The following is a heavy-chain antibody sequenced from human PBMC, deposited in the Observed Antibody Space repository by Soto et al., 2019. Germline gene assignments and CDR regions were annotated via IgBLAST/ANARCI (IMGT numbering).Heavy chain of an antibody. J-gene: IGHJ6*02. D-gene: IGHD2-15*01. CDR3: ARRHCSGGSCYSYYYYYGMDV. CDR1: GYSFTSYW. CDR2: IDPSDSYT. Sequence: PGDSLKISCKGSGYSFTSYWISWVRQMPGKGLEWMGRIDPSDSYTNYSPSFQGHVTISADKSISTAYLQWSSLKASDTAMYYCARRHCSGGSCYSYYYYYGMDVWGQGTTVTVSS. V-gene: IGHV5-10-1*01.